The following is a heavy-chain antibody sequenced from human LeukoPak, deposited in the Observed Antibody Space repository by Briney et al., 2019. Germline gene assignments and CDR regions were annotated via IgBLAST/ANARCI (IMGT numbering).Heavy chain of an antibody. CDR3: ASGPRYYDFDY. Sequence: SETLSLTCTVSGGSISSYYWSWIRQPPGKGLEWIGYLYYSGSTNYNPSLKGRVTISVDTSKNQFSLKLSSVTAADTAVYYCASGPRYYDFDYWGQGTLVTVSS. D-gene: IGHD3-3*01. J-gene: IGHJ4*02. CDR2: LYYSGST. CDR1: GGSISSYY. V-gene: IGHV4-59*01.